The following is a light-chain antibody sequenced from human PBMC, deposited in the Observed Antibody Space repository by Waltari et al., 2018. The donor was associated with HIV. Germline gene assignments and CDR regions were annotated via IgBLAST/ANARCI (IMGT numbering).Light chain of an antibody. V-gene: IGLV3-1*01. J-gene: IGLJ2*01. CDR1: TLGDKY. Sequence: SSELTQPPSVSVSPGQKASITCAGDTLGDKYVCWYQQKPGQSPLLVIYQDNMRPSGIPERFSGSNSGNTATLTISGTQAMDEADYYCQAWDSSAVVFGGGTKLTVL. CDR2: QDN. CDR3: QAWDSSAVV.